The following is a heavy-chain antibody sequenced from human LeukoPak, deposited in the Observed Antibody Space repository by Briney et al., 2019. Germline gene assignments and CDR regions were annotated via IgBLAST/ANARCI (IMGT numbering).Heavy chain of an antibody. Sequence: ASVKVSCKASGYTLTNYYIEWVRQAPGQGLDWMGMINPSGGTTNYAQEFQGRVTMTRDTSTSTVYMELSSLRSEDTAVYYCARGGSSDDAFDIWGQGTMVTVSS. CDR1: GYTLTNYY. J-gene: IGHJ3*02. CDR2: INPSGGTT. V-gene: IGHV1-46*01. D-gene: IGHD2-15*01. CDR3: ARGGSSDDAFDI.